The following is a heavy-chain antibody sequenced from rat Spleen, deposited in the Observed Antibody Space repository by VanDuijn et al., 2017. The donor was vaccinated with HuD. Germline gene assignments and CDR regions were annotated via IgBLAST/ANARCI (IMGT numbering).Heavy chain of an antibody. CDR1: GFTFNKYW. J-gene: IGHJ2*01. V-gene: IGHV5-31*01. Sequence: EVHMVESGGGLVQSGRSLKLSCIASGFTFNKYWMTWIRQAPGKGLEWVASIIDTGYSTYYPESVKGRFTISRDNAKSTLYLQMDSLRSEDTATYYCARQWDYWGQGVMVTVSS. CDR2: IIDTGYST. CDR3: ARQWDY.